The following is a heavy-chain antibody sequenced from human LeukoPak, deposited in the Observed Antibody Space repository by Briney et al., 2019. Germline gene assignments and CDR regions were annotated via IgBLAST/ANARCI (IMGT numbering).Heavy chain of an antibody. CDR3: ARRRVVVADFDY. V-gene: IGHV4-34*01. D-gene: IGHD2-15*01. CDR1: GGSFSGYY. Sequence: SETLSLTCAVYGGSFSGYYWSWIRQPPGRGLEWIGEINHGGSTNYNPSLKSRVTISVDTSKNQFSLKLSSVTAADTAVYYCARRRVVVADFDYWGQGTLVTVSS. J-gene: IGHJ4*02. CDR2: INHGGST.